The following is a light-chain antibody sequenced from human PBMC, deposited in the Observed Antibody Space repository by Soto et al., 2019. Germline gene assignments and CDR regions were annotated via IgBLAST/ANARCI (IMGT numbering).Light chain of an antibody. Sequence: EIVLTQSPATPSLFPGEGATVSCRASQSVSSHLAWYQQKRGQAPRLLIYDASSRASGIPARLSGRGSGTHFTLTISYLALEDFAIYYCQQGGNWPLTFGQGTRLE. J-gene: IGKJ5*01. CDR1: QSVSSH. CDR3: QQGGNWPLT. CDR2: DAS. V-gene: IGKV3-11*01.